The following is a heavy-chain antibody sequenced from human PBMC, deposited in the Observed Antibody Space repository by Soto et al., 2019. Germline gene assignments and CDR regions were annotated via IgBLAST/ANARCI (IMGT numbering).Heavy chain of an antibody. CDR3: AGERWAGVTAGKYFQH. D-gene: IGHD1-26*01. Sequence: QVQLQQWGAGLLKPSETLSLTCAVYGGSFSGYYWSWIRQPPGKGLEWIGEINHSGSTNYNPSLKGHVTISLDPSKNHFPLKLGSVTAADTAVYYCAGERWAGVTAGKYFQHWGQGTLVTVSS. J-gene: IGHJ1*01. CDR1: GGSFSGYY. V-gene: IGHV4-34*01. CDR2: INHSGST.